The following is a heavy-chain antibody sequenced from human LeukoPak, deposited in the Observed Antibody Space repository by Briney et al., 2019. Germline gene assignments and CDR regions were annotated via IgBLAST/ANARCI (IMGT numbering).Heavy chain of an antibody. CDR2: ISAYNGNT. CDR1: GYTLTELS. J-gene: IGHJ5*02. D-gene: IGHD3-22*01. CDR3: ARLYYYDSSAPGGFDP. V-gene: IGHV1-18*01. Sequence: GASVKVSCKVSGYTLTELSMHWVRQAPGKGLEWMGWISAYNGNTNYAQKLQGRVTMTTDTSTSTAYMELRSLRSDDTAVYYCARLYYYDSSAPGGFDPWGQGTLVTVSS.